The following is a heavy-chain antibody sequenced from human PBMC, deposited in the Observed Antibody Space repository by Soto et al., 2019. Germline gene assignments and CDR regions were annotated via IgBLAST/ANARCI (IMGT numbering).Heavy chain of an antibody. CDR1: GGSFSGYY. Sequence: SETLSLTCAVYGGSFSGYYWSWIRQPPGKGLEWIGKINYSGSTNYNPSLKSRVTMSVDTSKNQFSLKVRSVTAADTAIYSCARAPRGNYGYPSYFDYWGQGTLVTVSS. CDR3: ARAPRGNYGYPSYFDY. CDR2: INYSGST. J-gene: IGHJ4*02. D-gene: IGHD3-10*01. V-gene: IGHV4-34*01.